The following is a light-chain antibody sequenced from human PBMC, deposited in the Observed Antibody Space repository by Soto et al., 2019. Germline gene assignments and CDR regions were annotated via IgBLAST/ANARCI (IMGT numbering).Light chain of an antibody. V-gene: IGLV2-14*03. CDR3: TSWTTSTTMI. Sequence: QSALTQPASVSGSPGQSITISCTGTSSDIGAYNFVSWYQQHPGKAPKLMLYDVNIRPTGVSNRFPASKSGNTASLTISGLQAEDEADYYCTSWTTSTTMIFGGGTQLTVL. CDR1: SSDIGAYNF. J-gene: IGLJ2*01. CDR2: DVN.